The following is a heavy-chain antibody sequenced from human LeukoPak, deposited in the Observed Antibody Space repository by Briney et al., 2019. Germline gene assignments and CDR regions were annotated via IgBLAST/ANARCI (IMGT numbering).Heavy chain of an antibody. CDR3: ARGLYTNGWYYYDY. Sequence: YXGXXKYYADSXXGXXXXXRXNSXNTLYLQMNSLRAEDTAMYYCARGLYTNGWYYYDYWGQGTLVTVSS. CDR2: YXGXXK. V-gene: IGHV3-33*01. J-gene: IGHJ4*02. D-gene: IGHD6-19*01.